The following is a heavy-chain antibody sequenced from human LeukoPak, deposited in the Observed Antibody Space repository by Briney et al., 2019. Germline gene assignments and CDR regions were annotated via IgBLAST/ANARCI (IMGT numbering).Heavy chain of an antibody. CDR3: AKDKTDFWSGYFR. Sequence: PGGSLRLSCAASGFTFNTYTMNWVRQAPGKGLEWVSYISGSSGIIDYADSVKGRFTISRDDSKNTLYLQMNSLRAEDTAVYYCAKDKTDFWSGYFRWGQGTLVTVSS. CDR2: ISGSSGII. J-gene: IGHJ4*02. CDR1: GFTFNTYT. D-gene: IGHD3-3*01. V-gene: IGHV3-23*01.